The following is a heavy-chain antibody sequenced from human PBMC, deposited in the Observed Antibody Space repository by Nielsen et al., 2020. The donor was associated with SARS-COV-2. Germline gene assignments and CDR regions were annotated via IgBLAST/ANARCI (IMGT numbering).Heavy chain of an antibody. D-gene: IGHD4-17*01. J-gene: IGHJ3*02. CDR1: GFTFDDYA. CDR3: AKGPHYEDAFDI. Sequence: LKISCAASGFTFDDYAMHWVRQAPGKGLEWVSGISWNSGSIGYADSVKGRFTISRDNAKNSLYLQMNSLRAEDTALYYCAKGPHYEDAFDIWGQGTMVTVSS. V-gene: IGHV3-9*01. CDR2: ISWNSGSI.